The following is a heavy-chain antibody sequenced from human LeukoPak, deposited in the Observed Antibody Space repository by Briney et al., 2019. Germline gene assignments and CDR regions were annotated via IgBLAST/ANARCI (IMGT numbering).Heavy chain of an antibody. Sequence: QPGGSLRLSCAASGFTFSSYAMSWVRQAPGKGLEWVSAISVPGGSWDYADSVKGRFTISRDNSKNTLFLQMNSLRAEDTAIYYCAKKVGLVSAPLYYFDVWGQGTLVTVSS. CDR1: GFTFSSYA. J-gene: IGHJ4*02. CDR2: ISVPGGSW. D-gene: IGHD5/OR15-5a*01. CDR3: AKKVGLVSAPLYYFDV. V-gene: IGHV3-23*01.